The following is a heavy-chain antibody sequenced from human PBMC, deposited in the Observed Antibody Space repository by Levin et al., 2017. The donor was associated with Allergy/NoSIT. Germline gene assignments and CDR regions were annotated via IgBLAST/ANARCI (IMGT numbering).Heavy chain of an antibody. D-gene: IGHD6-13*01. Sequence: GGSLRLSCAASGFTFSSYAMNWVRQAPGKGLEWVSTVSGSGCRTDYAESVKGRFTISRDNSKNTMYLQMNSLRAEDTAIYYCARDLAALVVAETDGDYWGQGTLVTVSS. CDR1: GFTFSSYA. J-gene: IGHJ4*02. V-gene: IGHV3-23*01. CDR2: VSGSGCRT. CDR3: ARDLAALVVAETDGDY.